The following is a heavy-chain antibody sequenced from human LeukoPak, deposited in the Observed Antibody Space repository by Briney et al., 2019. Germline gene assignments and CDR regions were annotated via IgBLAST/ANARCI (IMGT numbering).Heavy chain of an antibody. D-gene: IGHD3-16*02. CDR2: IYSGGTT. Sequence: GGSLRLSCAASAFSVSSNYMSWVRQAPGKGLEWVSLIYSGGTTYYADSVKGRFTISRDNSKNTLYLQMDSLRAEDTAVYYCATDSPENYDYVWGTYRPPSYWGQGTLVTVSS. CDR3: ATDSPENYDYVWGTYRPPSY. V-gene: IGHV3-66*01. CDR1: AFSVSSNY. J-gene: IGHJ4*02.